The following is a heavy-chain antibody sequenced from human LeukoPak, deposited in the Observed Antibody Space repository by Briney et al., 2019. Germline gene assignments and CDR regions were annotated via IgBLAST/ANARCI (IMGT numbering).Heavy chain of an antibody. V-gene: IGHV4-39*01. CDR2: IYYSGST. Sequence: SETLSLTCTVSGGSITSDTYYWGWIRQPPGKGLEWIGSIYYSGSTYYNPSLKSRVTISVHTSKNQFSLKLSSVPAADTAVYYCAGNLTQGLGDHGRTLKTNCFDPWGQGTLVTVSS. CDR3: AGNLTQGLGDHGRTLKTNCFDP. CDR1: GGSITSDTYY. J-gene: IGHJ5*02. D-gene: IGHD4-17*01.